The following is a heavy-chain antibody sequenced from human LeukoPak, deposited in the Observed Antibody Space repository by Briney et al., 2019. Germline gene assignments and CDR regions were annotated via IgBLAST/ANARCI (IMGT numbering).Heavy chain of an antibody. CDR2: VYFSGNT. CDR1: GAPINSYY. CDR3: VRGEGTGA. V-gene: IGHV4-59*01. Sequence: PSETLSLTCTVSGAPINSYYWSWIRQSPGKGLEWIGYVYFSGNTNYNPSFETRVTMSVDMSKSQVSLKLRSVTAADTATYYCVRGEGTGAWGQGTLVTVSS. D-gene: IGHD1-14*01. J-gene: IGHJ5*02.